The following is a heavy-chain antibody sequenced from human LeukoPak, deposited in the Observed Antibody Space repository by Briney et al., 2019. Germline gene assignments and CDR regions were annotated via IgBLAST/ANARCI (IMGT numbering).Heavy chain of an antibody. Sequence: ASVKVSCKASGYTFISYGVSWVRQAPGQGLEWMGWISAYNGNTNYAQKLQGRVTMTTDTSTSTAYMELRSLRSDDTAVYYCARPPPYYYDSSGYSTNDYWGQGTLVTVSS. CDR3: ARPPPYYYDSSGYSTNDY. CDR1: GYTFISYG. V-gene: IGHV1-18*01. J-gene: IGHJ4*02. CDR2: ISAYNGNT. D-gene: IGHD3-22*01.